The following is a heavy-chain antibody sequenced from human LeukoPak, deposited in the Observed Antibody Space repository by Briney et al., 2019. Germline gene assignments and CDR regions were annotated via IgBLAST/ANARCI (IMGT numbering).Heavy chain of an antibody. Sequence: SETLSLTCTVSGAXISNYYWSWIRQPPGKGLECIGYIYYSGNTNYNPSLKSRVTISLDTSKNQLSLKLTSVTAADTAVHYCARCSRGTSVGMDVWGQGTTVTVSS. D-gene: IGHD1-1*01. CDR2: IYYSGNT. J-gene: IGHJ6*02. CDR1: GAXISNYY. V-gene: IGHV4-59*08. CDR3: ARCSRGTSVGMDV.